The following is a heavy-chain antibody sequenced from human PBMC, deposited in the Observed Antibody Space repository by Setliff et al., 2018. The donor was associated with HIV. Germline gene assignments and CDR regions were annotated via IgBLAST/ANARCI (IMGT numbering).Heavy chain of an antibody. V-gene: IGHV1-3*01. CDR1: GYTFTTYS. J-gene: IGHJ4*01. CDR3: ARGALLAVFDFDH. D-gene: IGHD3-10*01. CDR2: INVGKGDT. Sequence: VKVSCKAFGYTFTTYSLHWVRQAPGQSLEWMGWINVGKGDTKYSQEFQGRITITTDTSANTGYMELSSLRSDDTAVYFCARGALLAVFDFDHWGHGTLVTVS.